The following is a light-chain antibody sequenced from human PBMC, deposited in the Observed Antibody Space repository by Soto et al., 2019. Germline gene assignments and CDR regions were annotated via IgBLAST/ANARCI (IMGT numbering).Light chain of an antibody. Sequence: QSVLTQPPSLSGTPGQRVTISCSGSNSNIGRYSVNWYQHFPGTAPKILIYSDDERPSGVPDRVSGSKSGTSASLAISGLQSEDEAEYYCAAWDDNLKGPLFGGGTKLTVL. J-gene: IGLJ3*02. CDR2: SDD. CDR3: AAWDDNLKGPL. CDR1: NSNIGRYS. V-gene: IGLV1-44*01.